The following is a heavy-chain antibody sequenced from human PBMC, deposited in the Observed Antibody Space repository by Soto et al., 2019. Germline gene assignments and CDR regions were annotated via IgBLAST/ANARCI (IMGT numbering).Heavy chain of an antibody. J-gene: IGHJ4*02. Sequence: QVQLVQSGAEVKKPGASVKVSCKASGYTFTSYGISWVRQAPGQGLEWMGWISAYNGNTNYAQKLQGRVTLTTDTSTSQGQMELRSLRSDDTAVYYCARALVELYNWNFLLLFDYWGQGTLVTVSS. CDR2: ISAYNGNT. D-gene: IGHD1-7*01. CDR1: GYTFTSYG. V-gene: IGHV1-18*01. CDR3: ARALVELYNWNFLLLFDY.